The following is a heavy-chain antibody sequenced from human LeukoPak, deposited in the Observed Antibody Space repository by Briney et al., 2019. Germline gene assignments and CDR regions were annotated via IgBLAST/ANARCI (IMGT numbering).Heavy chain of an antibody. D-gene: IGHD3-3*01. CDR1: GFTFSNFG. Sequence: PGGSLRLSCAASGFTFSNFGLNWVRQAPGRGLEWASYIGSSATVTNYANAVEGRFTISRDNAAKSLYLQMDSLRVEDTAVYYCARGIAGRIATFGVIRGGYFDCWGQGTLVAVSS. CDR2: IGSSATVT. CDR3: ARGIAGRIATFGVIRGGYFDC. J-gene: IGHJ4*02. V-gene: IGHV3-48*01.